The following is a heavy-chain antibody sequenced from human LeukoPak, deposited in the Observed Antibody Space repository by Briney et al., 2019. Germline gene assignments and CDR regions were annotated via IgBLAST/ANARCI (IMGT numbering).Heavy chain of an antibody. D-gene: IGHD6-13*01. CDR3: ARGWQHHF. V-gene: IGHV4-34*01. J-gene: IGHJ4*02. CDR2: INHSRST. Sequence: PSETLSLTCAVYGGSFSGYYWSWIRQPPGKGLEWIGEINHSRSTNYNPSLKSRVTISVDTSKNQFSLKLSSVTAADTAVYYCARGWQHHFWGQGTLVTVSS. CDR1: GGSFSGYY.